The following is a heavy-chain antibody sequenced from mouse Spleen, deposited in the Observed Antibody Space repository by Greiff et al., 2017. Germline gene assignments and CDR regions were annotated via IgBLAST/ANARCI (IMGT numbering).Heavy chain of an antibody. Sequence: VQLQQSGPGLVAPSQSLSITCTVSGLSLTSYGVHWVRQPPGKGLEWLGVIWAGGSTNYNSALMSRLSISKDNSKSQVFLKMNSLQTDDTAMYYCARDQYYGSSRYFDYWGQGTTLTVSS. CDR2: IWAGGST. CDR1: GLSLTSYG. J-gene: IGHJ2*01. CDR3: ARDQYYGSSRYFDY. V-gene: IGHV2-9*02. D-gene: IGHD1-1*01.